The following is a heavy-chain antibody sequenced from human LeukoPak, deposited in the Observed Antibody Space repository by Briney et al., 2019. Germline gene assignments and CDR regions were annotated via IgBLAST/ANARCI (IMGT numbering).Heavy chain of an antibody. CDR2: VKQDGSEK. V-gene: IGHV3-7*01. J-gene: IGHJ4*02. Sequence: GGSLRLSCAVSGFTFTSYWMSWVRQAPGKGLGWVANVKQDGSEKYYVDSVKGRFTISRDNAKNSLDLQMNSLRVEDTAVYYCAKGLRWNDYWGQGTLVTVSS. D-gene: IGHD4-23*01. CDR1: GFTFTSYW. CDR3: AKGLRWNDY.